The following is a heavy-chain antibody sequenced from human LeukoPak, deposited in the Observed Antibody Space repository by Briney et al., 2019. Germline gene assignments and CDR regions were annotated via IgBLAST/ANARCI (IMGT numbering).Heavy chain of an antibody. Sequence: GASVKVSCKASGGTFSSYAISWVRQAPPQGLEWMGRIIPIFGTANYAQKFQGRVTITADKSTSTAYMELSSLRSEDTAVYYCARGGGAQYYYYMDVWGKGTTVTVSS. V-gene: IGHV1-69*06. CDR3: ARGGGAQYYYYMDV. J-gene: IGHJ6*03. CDR1: GGTFSSYA. D-gene: IGHD3-16*01. CDR2: IIPIFGTA.